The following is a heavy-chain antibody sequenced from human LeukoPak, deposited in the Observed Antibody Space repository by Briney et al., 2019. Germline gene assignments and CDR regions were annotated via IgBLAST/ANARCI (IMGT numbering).Heavy chain of an antibody. J-gene: IGHJ3*02. Sequence: GESLQISCKGSGFIYINYWIGWVRQMPGQGLEWMGIIYPGDSDTRYSPPFQGQVTISVDRSINTAYLQWSSLKASDTAMYYCVRRGFCSGDNCFYHAFDIWGQGTMVTVSS. CDR3: VRRGFCSGDNCFYHAFDI. CDR1: GFIYINYW. CDR2: IYPGDSDT. D-gene: IGHD2-15*01. V-gene: IGHV5-51*01.